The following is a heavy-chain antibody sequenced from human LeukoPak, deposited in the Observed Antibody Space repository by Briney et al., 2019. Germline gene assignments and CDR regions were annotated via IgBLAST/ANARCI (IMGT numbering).Heavy chain of an antibody. J-gene: IGHJ6*03. V-gene: IGHV3-74*01. CDR2: INSDGSST. D-gene: IGHD6-13*01. Sequence: PGGSLRLSCAASGLTFSSYWMHWVRQAPGKGLVWVSRINSDGSSTSYADSVKGRFTISRDNAKNTLYLQMNSLRAEDTAVYYCASLTAAVPLYYYYYMDVWGKGTTVTVSS. CDR3: ASLTAAVPLYYYYYMDV. CDR1: GLTFSSYW.